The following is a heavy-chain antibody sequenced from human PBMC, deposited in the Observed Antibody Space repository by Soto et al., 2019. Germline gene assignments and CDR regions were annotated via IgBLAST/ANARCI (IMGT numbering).Heavy chain of an antibody. D-gene: IGHD3-3*01. CDR2: IYSGGST. V-gene: IGHV3-66*01. J-gene: IGHJ4*02. CDR1: GFTVSSNY. CDR3: ARGVRDTIFGVVIQREYYFDY. Sequence: GGSLRLSCAASGFTVSSNYMSWVRQAPGKGLEWVSVIYSGGSTYYADSVKGRFTISRDNSKNTLYLQMNSLRAEDTAVYYCARGVRDTIFGVVIQREYYFDYWGQGTLVTVSS.